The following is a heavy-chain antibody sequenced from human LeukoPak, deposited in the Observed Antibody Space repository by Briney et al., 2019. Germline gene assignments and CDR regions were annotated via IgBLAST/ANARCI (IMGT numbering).Heavy chain of an antibody. CDR1: GGSISSGTYY. CDR2: IYSSGST. J-gene: IGHJ4*02. Sequence: SETLSLTCTVSGGSISSGTYYWSWIRQPAGKGLEWIGRIYSSGSTNYNPSLKSRVTISVDTSKNQFSLKLSSVTAADTAVYYCARGGYCGGDCYFYYWGQGTLVTVSS. CDR3: ARGGYCGGDCYFYY. D-gene: IGHD2-21*02. V-gene: IGHV4-61*02.